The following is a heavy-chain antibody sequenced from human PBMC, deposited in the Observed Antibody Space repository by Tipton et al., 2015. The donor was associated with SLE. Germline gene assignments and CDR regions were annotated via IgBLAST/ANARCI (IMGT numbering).Heavy chain of an antibody. J-gene: IGHJ3*02. CDR3: ARFCITMVPGAFDI. Sequence: TLSLTCNVSGYSISNAYYWGWIRQPPGKGLEWIGSIYYSGSTYYNPSLKSRVTISVDTSKNQFSLKLSSVTAADTAVYYCARFCITMVPGAFDIWGQGTMVTVSS. D-gene: IGHD3-10*01. V-gene: IGHV4-38-2*02. CDR1: GYSISNAYY. CDR2: IYYSGST.